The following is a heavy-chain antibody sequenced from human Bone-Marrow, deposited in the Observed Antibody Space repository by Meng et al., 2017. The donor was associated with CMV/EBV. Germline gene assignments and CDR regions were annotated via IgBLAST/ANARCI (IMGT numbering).Heavy chain of an antibody. CDR3: ASLWGYCSSTSCYDY. J-gene: IGHJ4*02. CDR1: GLTFSSDW. Sequence: SGLTFSSDWMHWVRQAPGKGRVWVSRINSDGSSTSYADYVKGRFTISRDNAKNTLYLQMNSLRAEDTAVYYCASLWGYCSSTSCYDYWGQGTLVTVSS. CDR2: INSDGSST. V-gene: IGHV3-74*01. D-gene: IGHD2-2*01.